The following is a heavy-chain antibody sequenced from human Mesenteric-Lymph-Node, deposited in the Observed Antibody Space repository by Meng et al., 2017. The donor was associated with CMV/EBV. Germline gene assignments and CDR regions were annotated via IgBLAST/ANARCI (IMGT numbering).Heavy chain of an antibody. D-gene: IGHD3-22*01. CDR3: AREGSSGYYYDY. V-gene: IGHV4-39*07. Sequence: GSLRLSCTVSGVSISSSSYYWVWIRPPPGKGLEWIGSIYYSGSTYYNPSLKSRVTISVDTSKNQFSLKLSSVTAADTAVYYCAREGSSGYYYDYWGQGTLVTVSS. J-gene: IGHJ4*02. CDR2: IYYSGST. CDR1: GVSISSSSYY.